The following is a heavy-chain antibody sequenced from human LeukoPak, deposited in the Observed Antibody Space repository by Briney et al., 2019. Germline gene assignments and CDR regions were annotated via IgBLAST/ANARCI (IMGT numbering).Heavy chain of an antibody. J-gene: IGHJ5*02. CDR3: ARSGCSSTSCYGWFDP. D-gene: IGHD2-2*01. Sequence: ASVKVSCKXSGYTFTSYGISWVQQAPGQGLEWMGRISAYNGNTNYAQKLQGRVTMTTDTSTSTAYMELRSLRSDDTAVYYCARSGCSSTSCYGWFDPWGQGTLVTVSS. V-gene: IGHV1-18*01. CDR1: GYTFTSYG. CDR2: ISAYNGNT.